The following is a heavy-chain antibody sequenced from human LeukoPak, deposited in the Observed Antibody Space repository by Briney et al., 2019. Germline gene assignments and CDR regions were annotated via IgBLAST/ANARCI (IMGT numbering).Heavy chain of an antibody. CDR1: GFTFSHAW. V-gene: IGHV3-15*01. Sequence: GGSLRLSCEASGFTFSHAWMSWVRQAPGKGLEWVGRIKTKSEGGTTDYAAPVKGRFTISRDDSKNTLYLQMNRLKTKDTAIYYCNTGYNEVAVTKNYWGQRTLVTVPS. J-gene: IGHJ4*02. D-gene: IGHD1-26*01. CDR2: IKTKSEGGTT. CDR3: NTGYNEVAVTKNY.